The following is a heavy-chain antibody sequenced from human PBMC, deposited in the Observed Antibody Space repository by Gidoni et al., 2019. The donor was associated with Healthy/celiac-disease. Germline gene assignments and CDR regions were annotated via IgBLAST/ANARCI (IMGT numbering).Heavy chain of an antibody. V-gene: IGHV1-46*01. Sequence: VQLGQSGAAGKKPGASVKVSCKASVYTFTSYYMHWVRQAPGQGLEWMGIINPSGGSTSYAQKFQGRVTMTRDTSTSTVYMALSSLRSEDTAVYYCARDNYGGNGDYWGQGTLVTVSS. CDR3: ARDNYGGNGDY. D-gene: IGHD4-17*01. CDR2: INPSGGST. J-gene: IGHJ4*02. CDR1: VYTFTSYY.